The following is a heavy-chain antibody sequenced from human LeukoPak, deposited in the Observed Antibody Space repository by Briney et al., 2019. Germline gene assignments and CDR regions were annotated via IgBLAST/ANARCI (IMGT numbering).Heavy chain of an antibody. D-gene: IGHD6-13*01. Sequence: GGSLRLSCAASGFTFNDYAMHWVRQAPGKGLEGVSSISWNSGNIGYADSVKGRFTISRDNAKNSLYLQMNSLRAEDTALYYCAKDIGPDSGSWYGAFDIWGQGTMVTVSS. CDR3: AKDIGPDSGSWYGAFDI. V-gene: IGHV3-9*01. J-gene: IGHJ3*02. CDR1: GFTFNDYA. CDR2: ISWNSGNI.